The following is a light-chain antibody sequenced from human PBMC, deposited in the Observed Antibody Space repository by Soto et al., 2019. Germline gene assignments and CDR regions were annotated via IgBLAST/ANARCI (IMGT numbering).Light chain of an antibody. V-gene: IGLV2-14*01. Sequence: QSALTQPASVSGSPGQSITISCTGTSSDVGGYNCVSWYQQHPGKAPKLMIYDVSNRPSGVSNRFSGSKSGNTASLTISGLQAEDEADYYCSSYTSSSFYVFGTGTKVTVL. CDR2: DVS. CDR1: SSDVGGYNC. J-gene: IGLJ1*01. CDR3: SSYTSSSFYV.